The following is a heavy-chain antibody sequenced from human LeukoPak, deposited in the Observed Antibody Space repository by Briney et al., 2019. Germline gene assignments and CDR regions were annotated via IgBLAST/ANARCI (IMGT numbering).Heavy chain of an antibody. D-gene: IGHD3-22*01. CDR2: INPNSGGT. CDR3: ATTPYYYDSSGYYPNGYFDY. V-gene: IGHV1-2*02. Sequence: GASVKVSCKASGYTFTGYYMHWVRQAPGQGLEWMGWINPNSGGTNYAQKFQGRVTMTRDTSISTAYMELSRLRSDDTAVYYCATTPYYYDSSGYYPNGYFDYWGQGTLVTVSS. J-gene: IGHJ4*02. CDR1: GYTFTGYY.